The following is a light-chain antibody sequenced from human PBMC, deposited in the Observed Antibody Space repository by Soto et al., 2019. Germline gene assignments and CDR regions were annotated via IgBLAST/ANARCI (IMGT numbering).Light chain of an antibody. CDR3: QQYNTYPLT. Sequence: DIQMTQSPSTLSASVGDSVTITCRASQSISPWLAWYQQKPGKAPTLLIYKASSLEGGVPSRFSGSRSGTDFNITISSLQPDDFATYYCQQYNTYPLTFGGGTTVEIK. CDR2: KAS. CDR1: QSISPW. J-gene: IGKJ4*01. V-gene: IGKV1-5*03.